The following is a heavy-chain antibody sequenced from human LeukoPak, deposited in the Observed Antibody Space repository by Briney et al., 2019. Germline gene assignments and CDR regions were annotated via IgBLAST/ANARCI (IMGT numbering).Heavy chain of an antibody. CDR2: IYYSGST. CDR1: GGSISSYY. Sequence: PSETLSLTCTVSGGSISSYYWSWIRQPPGKGLEWIGYIYYSGSTNYNPSLKSRVTISVDTSKNQFSLKLSSATAADTAVYYCARGKKLLWFGELLYYGMDVWGQGTTVTVSS. J-gene: IGHJ6*02. CDR3: ARGKKLLWFGELLYYGMDV. D-gene: IGHD3-10*01. V-gene: IGHV4-59*01.